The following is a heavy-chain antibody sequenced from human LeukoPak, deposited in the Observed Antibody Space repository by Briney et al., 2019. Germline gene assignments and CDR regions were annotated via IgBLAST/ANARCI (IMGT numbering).Heavy chain of an antibody. J-gene: IGHJ6*03. CDR3: ARLGPLTHYYYMDV. D-gene: IGHD1-26*01. V-gene: IGHV5-51*01. Sequence: GESLKISCKGFGYNFNNYWIGWVRQTPGKGLEWMGFIYPGDSDTRYSPSFEGQVIMSADKSISTAYLQWSSLKASDIGMYYCARLGPLTHYYYMDVWGEGTTVTVSS. CDR2: IYPGDSDT. CDR1: GYNFNNYW.